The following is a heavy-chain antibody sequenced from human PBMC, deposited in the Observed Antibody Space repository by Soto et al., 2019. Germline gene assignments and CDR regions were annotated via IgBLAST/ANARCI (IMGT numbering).Heavy chain of an antibody. CDR2: INPSGGST. CDR3: ARELQGLYYFDF. CDR1: GYTFTSYY. J-gene: IGHJ4*02. Sequence: ASVKVSCKASGYTFTSYYMHWVRQAPGQGLEWMGIINPSGGSTSYAQKFQGRVTITRDTSANTALMELSSLRSEDTAMYYCARELQGLYYFDFWGQGALVTVSS. V-gene: IGHV1-46*01. D-gene: IGHD4-4*01.